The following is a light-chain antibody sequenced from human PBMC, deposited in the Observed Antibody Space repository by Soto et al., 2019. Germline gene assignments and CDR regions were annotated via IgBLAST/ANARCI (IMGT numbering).Light chain of an antibody. Sequence: ILLTQSPCTLSLSPGERASRSCWASQSVNTTYVAWYQQKPGQAPRLLMLRASNKATGIPDRFSVSGSGTEFILTISGLEPEDSGIYHCHQHGGSPETFGQGTKVDIK. J-gene: IGKJ1*01. CDR3: HQHGGSPET. CDR2: RAS. V-gene: IGKV3-20*01. CDR1: QSVNTTY.